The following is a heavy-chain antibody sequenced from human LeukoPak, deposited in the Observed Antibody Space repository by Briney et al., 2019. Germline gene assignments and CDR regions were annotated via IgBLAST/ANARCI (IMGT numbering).Heavy chain of an antibody. CDR3: GIGRKFDWLLCHH. Sequence: SVQVSCKISGYTLTDVSMHWVRQAPGKGLEWMGGFDPEGGETIYAQKFQGRVTTTEDPSADTAYMELRSLSSEDTAVYYCGIGRKFDWLLCHHWGQGTLVTVSS. CDR1: GYTLTDVS. CDR2: FDPEGGET. D-gene: IGHD3-9*01. J-gene: IGHJ5*02. V-gene: IGHV1-24*01.